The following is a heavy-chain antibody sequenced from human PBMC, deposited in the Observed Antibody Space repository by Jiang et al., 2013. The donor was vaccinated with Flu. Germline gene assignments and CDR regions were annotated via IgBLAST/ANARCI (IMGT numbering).Heavy chain of an antibody. J-gene: IGHJ3*02. Sequence: GSGLVKPSETLSLTCTVSGGSISGYYWSWIRQPPGKGLEWIGFIYSSGSTKYNPSLKSRVTISVDTSKNQFSLKLNSVTAADTAVYYCAKDRGTHGDNPDDSFDIWGQGTMVTVSS. CDR2: IYSSGST. V-gene: IGHV4-59*01. CDR3: AKDRGTHGDNPDDSFDI. CDR1: GGSISGYY. D-gene: IGHD4-23*01.